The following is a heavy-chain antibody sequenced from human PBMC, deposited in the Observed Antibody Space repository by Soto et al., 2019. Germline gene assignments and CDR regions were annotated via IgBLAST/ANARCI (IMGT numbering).Heavy chain of an antibody. V-gene: IGHV1-69*13. CDR3: ASAATAGQKSYYYGMDV. CDR1: GGTFSIYA. J-gene: IGHJ6*02. CDR2: IIPIFGTA. D-gene: IGHD6-13*01. Sequence: SVKVSCTASGGTFSIYAISWVRRAPGQGLEWMGGIIPIFGTANYAQKFQGRVTITADESTSTAYMELSSLRSEDTAVYYCASAATAGQKSYYYGMDVWGQGTTVTVSS.